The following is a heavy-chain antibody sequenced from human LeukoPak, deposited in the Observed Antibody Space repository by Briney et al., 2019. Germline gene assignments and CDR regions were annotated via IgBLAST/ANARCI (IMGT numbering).Heavy chain of an antibody. V-gene: IGHV1-8*01. CDR3: ARVIGGIWFGELAGEGY. D-gene: IGHD3-10*01. Sequence: GASVKVSCKASGYTFTSYDINWVRQATGQGLEWMGWMNPNSGNTGYAQKFQGRVTMTRNTSISTAYMELSSLRSEDTAVYYCARVIGGIWFGELAGEGYWGQGTLVTVSS. CDR1: GYTFTSYD. J-gene: IGHJ4*02. CDR2: MNPNSGNT.